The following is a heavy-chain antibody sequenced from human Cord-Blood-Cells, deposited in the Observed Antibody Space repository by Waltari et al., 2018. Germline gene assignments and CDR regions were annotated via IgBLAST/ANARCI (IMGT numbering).Heavy chain of an antibody. D-gene: IGHD3-22*01. CDR2: IDYSGST. V-gene: IGHV4-39*01. CDR3: ARGTIISYYYYDSSGSSFDD. CDR1: GGPISSSSYY. Sequence: LQLQESGPGLVKPSETLSLTCTVSGGPISSSSYYCGWIRQPPGKGLEWIGSIDYSGSTNYNPSLKGRFTISVDTSKNQFSLKLSSVTAADTAVYYCARGTIISYYYYDSSGSSFDDWGQGTLVTVSS. J-gene: IGHJ4*02.